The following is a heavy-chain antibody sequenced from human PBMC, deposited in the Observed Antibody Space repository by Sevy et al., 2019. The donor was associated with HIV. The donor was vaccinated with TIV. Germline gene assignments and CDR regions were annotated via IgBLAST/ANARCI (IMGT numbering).Heavy chain of an antibody. D-gene: IGHD6-19*01. V-gene: IGHV3-66*02. J-gene: IGHJ4*02. Sequence: GGSLRLPCAISGFTVNDKYIIWVRQAPGKGLEWVSVIFSSGSTYYADSAKGRFTISRDNSKNTVYLQMSSLRAEDTAVYYCVSLFLSYRSGWSYFDYWGQGTLVTVSS. CDR2: IFSSGST. CDR1: GFTVNDKY. CDR3: VSLFLSYRSGWSYFDY.